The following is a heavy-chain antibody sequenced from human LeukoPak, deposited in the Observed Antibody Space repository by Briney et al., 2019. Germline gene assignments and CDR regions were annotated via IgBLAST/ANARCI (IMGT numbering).Heavy chain of an antibody. CDR2: IIPIFGTA. CDR3: ARDQGSSHAFDI. J-gene: IGHJ3*02. CDR1: GGTFSSYA. D-gene: IGHD6-6*01. Sequence: SVKVSCKASGGTFSSYAISWVRQAPGQGLEWMGGIIPIFGTANYAQKFQGGVTITTDESTSTAYMELSSLRSEDTAVHYCARDQGSSHAFDIWGQGTMVTVSS. V-gene: IGHV1-69*05.